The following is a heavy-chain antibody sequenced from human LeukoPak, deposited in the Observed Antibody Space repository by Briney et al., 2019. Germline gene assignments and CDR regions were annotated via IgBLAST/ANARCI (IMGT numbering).Heavy chain of an antibody. J-gene: IGHJ6*03. CDR3: ARVVYYYYYMDV. V-gene: IGHV4-30-4*08. Sequence: PSETLSLTCTVSGGSISSGDYYWSWIRQPPGKGLEWIGYIYYSGSTYYNPSLKSRVTISVDTSKNQFSLKLSTVPAADTAVYYCARVVYYYYYMDVWGKGTTVTVSS. CDR1: GGSISSGDYY. CDR2: IYYSGST.